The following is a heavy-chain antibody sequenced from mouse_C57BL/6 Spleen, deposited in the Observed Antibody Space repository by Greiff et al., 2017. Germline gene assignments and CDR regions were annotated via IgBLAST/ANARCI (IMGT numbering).Heavy chain of an antibody. D-gene: IGHD2-1*01. CDR3: ARRDGNYGMYYFDY. CDR2: IRNKANGYTT. V-gene: IGHV7-3*01. Sequence: VQLKESGGGLVQPGGSLSLSCAASGFTFTDYYMSWVRQPPGKALEWLGFIRNKANGYTTEYSASVKGRFTISRDNSQSILYLQMNALRAEDSATYYCARRDGNYGMYYFDYWGQGTTLTVSS. CDR1: GFTFTDYY. J-gene: IGHJ2*01.